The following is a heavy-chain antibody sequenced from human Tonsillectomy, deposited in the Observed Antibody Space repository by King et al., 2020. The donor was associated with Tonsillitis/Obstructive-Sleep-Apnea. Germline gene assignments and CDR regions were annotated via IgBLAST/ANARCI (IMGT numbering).Heavy chain of an antibody. CDR2: ISGGSAYI. D-gene: IGHD3-10*01. Sequence: VQLVESGGGLVKPGGSLRLSCAVSGITFRNYTMNWVRQAPGKGLEWVSSISGGSAYIQYADSVKGRFTISRDNAKNSLYLQMNSLRAEDTAVYSCARVIMHNSYYYYYMDVWGKGTTVTVSS. J-gene: IGHJ6*03. CDR3: ARVIMHNSYYYYYMDV. CDR1: GITFRNYT. V-gene: IGHV3-21*01.